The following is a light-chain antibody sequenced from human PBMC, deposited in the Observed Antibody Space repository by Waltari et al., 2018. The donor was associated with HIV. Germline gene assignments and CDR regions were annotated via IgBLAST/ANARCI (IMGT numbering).Light chain of an antibody. V-gene: IGKV4-1*01. CDR1: QSVLYSSNNKNY. CDR3: QQYYSTPRT. J-gene: IGKJ1*01. Sequence: DIVMTQSPASLVVSLGERATINSKSSQSVLYSSNNKNYLAWYQQKPGQPPKLLIYWASTRESGVPDRFSGSGSGTDFTLTISSLQAEDVAVYYCQQYYSTPRTFGQGTKVEIK. CDR2: WAS.